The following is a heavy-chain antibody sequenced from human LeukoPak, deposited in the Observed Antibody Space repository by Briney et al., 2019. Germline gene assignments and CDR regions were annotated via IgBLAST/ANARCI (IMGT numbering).Heavy chain of an antibody. Sequence: KPSETLSLTCTVSGGSISSYYWSWIRQPPGKGLEWIGYIYYSGSTNYNPSLKSRVTISVDTSKNQFSLKLSSVTAADTAVYYCARLYSSSLGPVFDYWGQGTLVTVSS. CDR2: IYYSGST. CDR3: ARLYSSSLGPVFDY. D-gene: IGHD6-13*01. V-gene: IGHV4-59*01. J-gene: IGHJ4*02. CDR1: GGSISSYY.